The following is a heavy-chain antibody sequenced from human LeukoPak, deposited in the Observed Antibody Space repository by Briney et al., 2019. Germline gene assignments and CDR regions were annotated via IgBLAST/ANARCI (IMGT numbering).Heavy chain of an antibody. D-gene: IGHD2-2*01. CDR3: AKDYCSSTSCYGMDV. CDR1: GFNFTDYY. V-gene: IGHV3-11*01. CDR2: ITNSGTTI. Sequence: GGSLRLSCAASGFNFTDYYMSWIRQAPGKGLEWVSYITNSGTTIYYADSVKGRFTISRDNAKNSLYLQMNSLRAEDTAVYYCAKDYCSSTSCYGMDVWGQGTTVTVSS. J-gene: IGHJ6*02.